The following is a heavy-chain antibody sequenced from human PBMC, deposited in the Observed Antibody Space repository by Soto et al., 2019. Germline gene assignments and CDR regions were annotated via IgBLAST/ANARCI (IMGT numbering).Heavy chain of an antibody. J-gene: IGHJ5*02. D-gene: IGHD5-12*01. CDR1: GGSISSGGYY. CDR3: AREEGGGYDHRWFDP. V-gene: IGHV4-31*03. Sequence: QVQLQESGPGLVKPSQTLSLTCTVSGGSISSGGYYWSWIRQHPGKGLEWIGYIYYSGSTYYNPSLKCRVTISVDTSKNPFSLKLSSVTAADTAVYYCAREEGGGYDHRWFDPWGQGTLVTVSS. CDR2: IYYSGST.